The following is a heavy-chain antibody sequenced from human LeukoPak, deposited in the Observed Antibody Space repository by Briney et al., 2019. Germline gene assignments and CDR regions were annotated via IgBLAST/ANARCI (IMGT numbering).Heavy chain of an antibody. CDR2: IYYSGST. J-gene: IGHJ5*02. CDR1: GGSISSSSYY. Sequence: SETLSLTCTVSGGSISSSSYYWGWIRQPPGKGLEWIGSIYYSGSTYYNPSLKSRVTISVDTSKNQFSLKLSSVTAADTAVYYCARICGGYSYGYVDPWGQGTLVTVSS. CDR3: ARICGGYSYGYVDP. V-gene: IGHV4-39*01. D-gene: IGHD5-18*01.